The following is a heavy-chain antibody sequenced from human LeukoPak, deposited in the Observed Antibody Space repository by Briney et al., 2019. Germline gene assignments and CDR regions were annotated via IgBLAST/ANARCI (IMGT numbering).Heavy chain of an antibody. V-gene: IGHV3-53*01. CDR1: GFTVSTNY. J-gene: IGHJ6*03. CDR2: IYSDGTT. Sequence: PGGSLRLSCAASGFTVSTNYMTWVRQAPGKGLEWVSEIYSDGTTYYAASVKGRFSISRDNAKNSLYLQINSLRAEDTAVYYCARDPYSGGYGDYYYYYMDVWGKGTTVTISS. D-gene: IGHD1-26*01. CDR3: ARDPYSGGYGDYYYYYMDV.